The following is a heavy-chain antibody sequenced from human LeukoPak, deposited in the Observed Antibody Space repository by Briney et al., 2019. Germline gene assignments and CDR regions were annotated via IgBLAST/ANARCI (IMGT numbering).Heavy chain of an antibody. D-gene: IGHD1-26*01. Sequence: GGSLRLSCAASGFTFDDYAMHWVRLAPGKGLEWVSAISGSGGSTYYADSVKGRFTISRDNSKNTLYLQMNSLRAEDTAVYYCARIEYSGTLYFDYWGQGTLVTVSS. CDR3: ARIEYSGTLYFDY. CDR2: ISGSGGST. J-gene: IGHJ4*02. CDR1: GFTFDDYA. V-gene: IGHV3-23*01.